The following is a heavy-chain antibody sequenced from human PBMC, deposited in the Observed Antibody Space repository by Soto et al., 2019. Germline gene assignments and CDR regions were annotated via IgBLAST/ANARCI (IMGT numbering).Heavy chain of an antibody. Sequence: GGSLRLSCEASGFIFSDVGMHWVRQAPGKGLEWVAVISYDGNNKYYAQSVKGRFTISRDNSQNTLFLKMDSLRPEDTAVYHCVKGDLDTAVVNSPDAFDFWGPGTMVTVSS. CDR1: GFIFSDVG. V-gene: IGHV3-30*18. D-gene: IGHD5-18*01. CDR2: ISYDGNNK. J-gene: IGHJ3*01. CDR3: VKGDLDTAVVNSPDAFDF.